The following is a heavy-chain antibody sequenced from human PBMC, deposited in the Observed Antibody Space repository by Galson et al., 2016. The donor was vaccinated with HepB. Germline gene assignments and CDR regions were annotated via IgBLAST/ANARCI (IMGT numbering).Heavy chain of an antibody. Sequence: SLRLSCAASGFTFRNYALSWVRRAPGNAPECVSHIVCPTPNTPYADSVRGRFSIYRDNSRDTLYLQMDSLTAEDSAIYYCTTWLSHHFDYWGQGTRVTVSS. CDR2: IVCPTPNT. CDR3: TTWLSHHFDY. CDR1: GFTFRNYA. J-gene: IGHJ4*02. D-gene: IGHD6-19*01. V-gene: IGHV3-23*01.